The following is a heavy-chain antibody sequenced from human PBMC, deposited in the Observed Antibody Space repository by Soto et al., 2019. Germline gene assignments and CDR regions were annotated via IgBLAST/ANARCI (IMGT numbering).Heavy chain of an antibody. Sequence: QVHLVESGGGVVQPGASLRLSCAASGFDFRSYAMHWVRQAPGKGLEWVGVISYDGGNIYYADSVKGRFTISRDNSKNTLYVQVKSLRPEDTAVYYCAKGILSATIAPYAMDVWGQGTTVTVSS. D-gene: IGHD2-21*01. CDR1: GFDFRSYA. CDR2: ISYDGGNI. CDR3: AKGILSATIAPYAMDV. J-gene: IGHJ6*02. V-gene: IGHV3-30*18.